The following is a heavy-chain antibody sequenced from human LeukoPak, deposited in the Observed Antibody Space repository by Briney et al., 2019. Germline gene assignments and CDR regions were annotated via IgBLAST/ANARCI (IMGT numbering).Heavy chain of an antibody. Sequence: SVTVSCKASGFTFTSSAVQWVRQARGQRLEWIGWIVVGSGNTNYAQKFQERVTITRDMSTSTAYMELSSLRSEDTAVYHCAAADYYDSSGYYYYYGMDVWGRGTTVTVSS. CDR1: GFTFTSSA. CDR2: IVVGSGNT. J-gene: IGHJ6*02. CDR3: AAADYYDSSGYYYYYGMDV. V-gene: IGHV1-58*01. D-gene: IGHD3-22*01.